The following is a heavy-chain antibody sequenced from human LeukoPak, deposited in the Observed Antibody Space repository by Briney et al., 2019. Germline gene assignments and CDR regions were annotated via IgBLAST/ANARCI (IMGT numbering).Heavy chain of an antibody. CDR2: IRYDGSNK. D-gene: IGHD3-10*01. Sequence: PGGSLRLSCAASGFTFSSYGMHWVRQAPGKGLEWVAFIRYDGSNKYYADSVKGRFTISRDNSKNTLYLQMNSLRAGDTAVYYCAREGRGERGNAFDIWGQGTMVTVSS. CDR1: GFTFSSYG. J-gene: IGHJ3*02. V-gene: IGHV3-30*02. CDR3: AREGRGERGNAFDI.